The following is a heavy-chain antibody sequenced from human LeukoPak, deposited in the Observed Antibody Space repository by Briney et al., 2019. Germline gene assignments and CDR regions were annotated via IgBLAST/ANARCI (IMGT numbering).Heavy chain of an antibody. CDR3: ARGTYYDFWSGYYITAFDI. CDR1: GGSFSGYY. CDR2: INHSGST. J-gene: IGHJ3*02. V-gene: IGHV4-34*01. D-gene: IGHD3-3*01. Sequence: SETMSLTXAVYGGSFSGYYWSWIRQPPGTGLEWIGEINHSGSTNYNPSLKSRVTISVDTSKNQFSLKLSSVTAADTAVYYCARGTYYDFWSGYYITAFDIWGQGTMVTVSS.